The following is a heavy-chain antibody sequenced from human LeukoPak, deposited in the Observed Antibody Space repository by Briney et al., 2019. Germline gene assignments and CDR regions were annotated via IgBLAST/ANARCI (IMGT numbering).Heavy chain of an antibody. CDR3: ARAWSVVVPAAKLFDP. D-gene: IGHD2-2*01. CDR1: GGSISSYY. Sequence: PSETLSLTCTVSGGSISSYYWSWIRQPPGEGLGWVGYIYYSGSSNYNPSLKSRVTISVDTSKNQFSLKLSSVTAADTAVYYCARAWSVVVPAAKLFDPWGQGTLVTVSS. J-gene: IGHJ5*02. CDR2: IYYSGSS. V-gene: IGHV4-59*01.